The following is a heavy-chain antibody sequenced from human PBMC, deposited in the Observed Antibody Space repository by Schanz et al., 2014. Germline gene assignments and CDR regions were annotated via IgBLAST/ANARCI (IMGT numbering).Heavy chain of an antibody. D-gene: IGHD6-13*01. V-gene: IGHV1-8*01. CDR2: MNPDSGNT. CDR3: ARDGVDAAAGGNY. CDR1: GYTFTSYD. J-gene: IGHJ4*02. Sequence: VQLVQSGAEVKRPGASVRVSCKASGYTFTSYDFNWVRQAPGQGLEWMGWMNPDSGNTGYAQKFQGRVTMTRNTSISTAYMELSSLRSEDTAVYYCARDGVDAAAGGNYWGQGTLGTVSS.